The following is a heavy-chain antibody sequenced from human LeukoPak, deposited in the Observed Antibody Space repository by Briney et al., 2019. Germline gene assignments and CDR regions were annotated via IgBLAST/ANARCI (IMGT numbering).Heavy chain of an antibody. CDR3: ARLGVPAYYYGMDV. CDR2: IYYSGST. V-gene: IGHV4-59*08. CDR1: GGSISSYY. D-gene: IGHD3-16*01. J-gene: IGHJ6*02. Sequence: PSETLSLTCTVSGGSISSYYWSWIRQPPGKGLEWIGYIYYSGSTNYNPSLKSRVTISVDTSKNQFSLKLSSVTAADTAVYYCARLGVPAYYYGMDVWGQGTTVTVSS.